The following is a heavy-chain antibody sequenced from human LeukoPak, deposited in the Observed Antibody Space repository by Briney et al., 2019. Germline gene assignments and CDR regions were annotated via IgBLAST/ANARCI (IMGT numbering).Heavy chain of an antibody. D-gene: IGHD2-2*01. CDR2: ISDSSIYI. CDR1: GFTFSNYS. J-gene: IGHJ4*02. V-gene: IGHV3-21*01. CDR3: ARGGLYCSSTSCYAATFDY. Sequence: PGGSLRLSCEASGFTFSNYSMNWVRQAPGKGLEWVSSISDSSIYIYYADSVKGRFTISRDNAKNSMYLQMNSLRAEDTAVYYCARGGLYCSSTSCYAATFDYWGQGTLVTVSS.